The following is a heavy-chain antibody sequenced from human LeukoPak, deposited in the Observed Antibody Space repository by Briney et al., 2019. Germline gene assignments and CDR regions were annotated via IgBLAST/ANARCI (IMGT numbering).Heavy chain of an antibody. CDR3: ARATSTVTTRFFVS. CDR1: GYTFTGYY. V-gene: IGHV1-69*06. D-gene: IGHD4-17*01. CDR2: IIPIFGTA. J-gene: IGHJ4*02. Sequence: SVKVSCKASGYTFTGYYMHWVRQAPGQGLEWMGGIIPIFGTANYAQKFQGRVTITADKSTSTAYMELSSLRSDDTAVYYCARATSTVTTRFFVSWGQGTLVTVSS.